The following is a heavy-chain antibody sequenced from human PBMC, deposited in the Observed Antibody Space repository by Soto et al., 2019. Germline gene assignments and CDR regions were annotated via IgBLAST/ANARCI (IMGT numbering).Heavy chain of an antibody. Sequence: PSETLSLTCSVSGGTINSGDYFWSWIRQPPGKGLEWIGPIFYTGSTYYSPSLKSRASMSMDTSRNQFSLRLTSVTAADTAVYFCARDLLVEAYPSYFDHWGQGLLVTVSS. CDR1: GGTINSGDYF. D-gene: IGHD1-26*01. J-gene: IGHJ4*02. CDR3: ARDLLVEAYPSYFDH. V-gene: IGHV4-30-4*01. CDR2: IFYTGST.